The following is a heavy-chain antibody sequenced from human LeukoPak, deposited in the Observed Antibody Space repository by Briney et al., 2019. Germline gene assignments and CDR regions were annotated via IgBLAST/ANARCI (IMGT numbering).Heavy chain of an antibody. CDR2: INHSGST. Sequence: PGGSLRLSCAASGFTFSSYAMHWVRQPPGKGLEWIGEINHSGSTNYNPSLKSRVTISVDTSKNQFSLKLSSVTAADTAVYYCARRIVVVTSIQRYFDLWGRGTLVTVSS. J-gene: IGHJ2*01. V-gene: IGHV4-34*01. CDR3: ARRIVVVTSIQRYFDL. CDR1: GFTFSSYA. D-gene: IGHD2-21*02.